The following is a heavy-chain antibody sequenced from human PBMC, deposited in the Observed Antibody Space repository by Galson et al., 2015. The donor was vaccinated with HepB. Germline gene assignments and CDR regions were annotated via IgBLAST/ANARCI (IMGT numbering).Heavy chain of an antibody. D-gene: IGHD6-13*01. CDR1: GYTLTELS. CDR2: FDPEDGET. CDR3: ATVGIAAAGTLDY. J-gene: IGHJ4*02. V-gene: IGHV1-24*01. Sequence: SVKVSCKVSGYTLTELSMHWVRQAPGKGLEWMGGFDPEDGETIYAQKFQGRVTMTEDTSTDTAYMELSSLRSEDTAVYYCATVGIAAAGTLDYWGQGTLVTVSS.